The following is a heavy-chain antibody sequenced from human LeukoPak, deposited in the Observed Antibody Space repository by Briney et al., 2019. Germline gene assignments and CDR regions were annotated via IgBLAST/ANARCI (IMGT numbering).Heavy chain of an antibody. V-gene: IGHV3-30*03. J-gene: IGHJ5*02. CDR1: GFTFSSYG. D-gene: IGHD2-2*01. CDR3: ARDDCSSISCYHNWFDP. Sequence: GGSLRLSCAASGFTFSSYGMHWVRQAPGKGLEWVAVISYDGSNKYYADSVKGRFTISRDNSKNSLYLQMNSLRAEDTAVYYCARDDCSSISCYHNWFDPWGQGTLVTVSS. CDR2: ISYDGSNK.